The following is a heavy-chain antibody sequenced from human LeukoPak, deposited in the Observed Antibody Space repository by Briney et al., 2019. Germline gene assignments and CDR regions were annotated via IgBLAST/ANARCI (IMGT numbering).Heavy chain of an antibody. Sequence: VGCLRLSCAASGLTFSNYAMSWVSQAAGKGVEWVSAIVPSGGTTFYAGSVKSQFTISRDNSKNTLYLQMSSLRAEDTAIYYCAKAMVVAYFFDHWGQGTLVSVSS. V-gene: IGHV3-23*01. D-gene: IGHD2-15*01. CDR2: IVPSGGTT. CDR3: AKAMVVAYFFDH. CDR1: GLTFSNYA. J-gene: IGHJ4*02.